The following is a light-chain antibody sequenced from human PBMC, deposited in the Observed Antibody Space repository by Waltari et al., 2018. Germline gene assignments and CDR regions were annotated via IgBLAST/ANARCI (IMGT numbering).Light chain of an antibody. J-gene: IGLJ2*01. V-gene: IGLV3-1*01. CDR1: KLGDKY. CDR3: QAWDSSVV. CDR2: EDN. Sequence: SYELTQPPPVSVSLGQTAIITCSGDKLGDKYASWYQQKPGQSPTLVMYEDNKRPSGIPKRFAAANSGNTATLTIGGTHATDEADYYCQAWDSSVVFGGGTKLTVL.